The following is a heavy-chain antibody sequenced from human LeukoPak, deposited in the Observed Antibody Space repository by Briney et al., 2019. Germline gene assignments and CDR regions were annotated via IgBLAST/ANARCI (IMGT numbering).Heavy chain of an antibody. V-gene: IGHV3-30*18. D-gene: IGHD5-18*01. J-gene: IGHJ4*02. CDR3: AKVRGYSYGTIDY. CDR2: ISYNGNSK. CDR1: GFTISSHG. Sequence: GTSLRLSCAVSGFTISSHGMHWVRQAPGKGLEWVAMISYNGNSKYYGDSGKGRFTISRDNSKNTLYRQMNSLRAEDTAVYYCAKVRGYSYGTIDYWGQGTLVTVSS.